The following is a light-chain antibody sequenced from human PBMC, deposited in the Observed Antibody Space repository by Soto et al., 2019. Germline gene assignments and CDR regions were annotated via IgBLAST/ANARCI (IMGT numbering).Light chain of an antibody. Sequence: EIVLTQSPATLSLSPGERATLSCRASQSVSNYLTWYQQKPGQAPRLLVYDTFNRANGIPARFSGSGSDTDFTLTIGSLEPEDFAVYYCQQRAGWPRTFGQGTKVEMK. V-gene: IGKV3-11*01. J-gene: IGKJ1*01. CDR2: DTF. CDR3: QQRAGWPRT. CDR1: QSVSNY.